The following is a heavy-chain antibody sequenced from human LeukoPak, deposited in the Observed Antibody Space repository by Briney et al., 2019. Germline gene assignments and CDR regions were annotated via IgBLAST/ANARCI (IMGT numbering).Heavy chain of an antibody. D-gene: IGHD6-13*01. CDR3: ASPANSSSWYEAFDY. Sequence: SETLSPTCAVYGGSFSGYYWSWIRQPPGKGLEWIGEINHSGSTNYNPSLKSRVTISVDTSKNQFSLKLSSVTAADTAVYYCASPANSSSWYEAFDYWGQGTLVTVSS. CDR1: GGSFSGYY. CDR2: INHSGST. V-gene: IGHV4-34*01. J-gene: IGHJ4*02.